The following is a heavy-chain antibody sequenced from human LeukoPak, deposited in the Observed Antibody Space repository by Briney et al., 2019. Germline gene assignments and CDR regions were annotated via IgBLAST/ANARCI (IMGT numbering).Heavy chain of an antibody. Sequence: SETLSLTCTVSGGSISSYYWSWIRQPPGKGLEWIGYIYYSGSTNYNPSLKSRVTISVDTSKNQFSLKLSSVTAADTAVYYCARSRDRSNWYFDLWGRGTLVTVSS. J-gene: IGHJ2*01. D-gene: IGHD5-24*01. CDR1: GGSISSYY. CDR2: IYYSGST. V-gene: IGHV4-59*01. CDR3: ARSRDRSNWYFDL.